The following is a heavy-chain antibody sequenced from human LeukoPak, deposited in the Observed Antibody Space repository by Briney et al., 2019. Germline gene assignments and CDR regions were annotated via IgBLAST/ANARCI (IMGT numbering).Heavy chain of an antibody. V-gene: IGHV1-69*05. CDR2: IIPIFGTA. CDR3: ARDGNKMGSSYYYYYMDV. Sequence: SVRVSCKASGGTFSSYAISWVRQAPGQGLEWMGGIIPIFGTANYAQKFQGRVTITTDESTSTAYMELSSLRSEDTAVYYCARDGNKMGSSYYYYYMDVWGKGTTVTVSS. J-gene: IGHJ6*03. CDR1: GGTFSSYA. D-gene: IGHD6-6*01.